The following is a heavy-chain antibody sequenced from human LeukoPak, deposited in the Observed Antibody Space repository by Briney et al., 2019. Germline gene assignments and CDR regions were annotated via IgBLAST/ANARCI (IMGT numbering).Heavy chain of an antibody. CDR3: AREKRDSGSYFLGC. Sequence: GGSLRLSCAASGFTFSSFAMSWVRPAPGKGLEWVSAISGSGGSTYYADSVKGRFTISRDNSKNKLYLQMNSLRAEDTAVYYCAREKRDSGSYFLGCWGQGTLVTVSS. V-gene: IGHV3-23*01. J-gene: IGHJ4*02. CDR1: GFTFSSFA. D-gene: IGHD3-10*01. CDR2: ISGSGGST.